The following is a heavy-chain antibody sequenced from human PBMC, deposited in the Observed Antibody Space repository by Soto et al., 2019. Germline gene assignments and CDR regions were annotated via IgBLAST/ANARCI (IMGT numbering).Heavy chain of an antibody. CDR2: IYYSGST. Sequence: SETLSLTCTVSGGSISSYYWSWIRQPPGKGLEWIGYIYYSGSTNYNPSLKSRVTISVDTSKNQFSLKLSSVTAADTAVYYCATNQYGYEGYYCYMDVWGKGTTVTVSS. V-gene: IGHV4-59*01. CDR1: GGSISSYY. J-gene: IGHJ6*03. D-gene: IGHD5-18*01. CDR3: ATNQYGYEGYYCYMDV.